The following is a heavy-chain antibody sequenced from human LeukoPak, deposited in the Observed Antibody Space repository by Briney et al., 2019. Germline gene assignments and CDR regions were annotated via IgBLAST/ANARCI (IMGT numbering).Heavy chain of an antibody. J-gene: IGHJ4*02. CDR2: IYGGTI. Sequence: GGSLTLSCKLSGFTVSSNSMSWVRQAPGAGREWVSFIYGGTIHYSDSVKRGFTISRENSKSTLYLQMNTLTALDTAVYYGGQKSAKKYDDCWGKGTLVTVSS. CDR1: GFTVSSNS. D-gene: IGHD2/OR15-2a*01. V-gene: IGHV3-53*01. CDR3: GQKSAKKYDDC.